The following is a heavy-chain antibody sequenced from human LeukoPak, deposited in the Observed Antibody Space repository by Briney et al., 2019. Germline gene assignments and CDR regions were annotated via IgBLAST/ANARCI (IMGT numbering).Heavy chain of an antibody. D-gene: IGHD3-10*01. J-gene: IGHJ6*04. Sequence: SVTVSCKASGGTFSSYAISWVRQAPGQGLEWMGGIIPIFGTANYAQKFQGRVTITADESTSTAYMELSSLRSEDTAVYYCARGYYYGSGREDGMDVWGKGTTVTVSS. V-gene: IGHV1-69*13. CDR2: IIPIFGTA. CDR1: GGTFSSYA. CDR3: ARGYYYGSGREDGMDV.